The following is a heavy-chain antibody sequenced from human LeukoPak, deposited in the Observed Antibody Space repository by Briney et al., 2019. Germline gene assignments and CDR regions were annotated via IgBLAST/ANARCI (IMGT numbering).Heavy chain of an antibody. D-gene: IGHD3-22*01. CDR2: IRSKAYGGTT. CDR1: GFPFGDYA. V-gene: IGHV3-49*04. Sequence: GGSLRLSCTASGFPFGDYAMSWVRQAPGKGLEWVGFIRSKAYGGTTEYAASVKGRFTISRDDSKSIVYLQMNSLNTEDTAVYYCTRTYYYDSSGYLGGDYWGQGTLVTVSS. CDR3: TRTYYYDSSGYLGGDY. J-gene: IGHJ4*02.